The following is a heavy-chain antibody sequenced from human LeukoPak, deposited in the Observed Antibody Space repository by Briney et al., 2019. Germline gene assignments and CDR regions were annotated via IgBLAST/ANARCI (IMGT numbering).Heavy chain of an antibody. Sequence: TGGSLRLSCAASGFTFSSYAMSWVRQAPGKGLEWVSAISGSGGSTYYADSVKGRFTISRDNSKNTLYLQMNSLRAEDTAVYYCAKDGDSARHPFDYWGQGTLVTVSS. CDR1: GFTFSSYA. V-gene: IGHV3-23*01. CDR3: AKDGDSARHPFDY. CDR2: ISGSGGST. D-gene: IGHD6-6*01. J-gene: IGHJ4*02.